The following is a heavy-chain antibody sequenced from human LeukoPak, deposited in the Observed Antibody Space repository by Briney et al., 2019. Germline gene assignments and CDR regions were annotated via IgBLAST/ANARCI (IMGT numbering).Heavy chain of an antibody. Sequence: GGSLRLSCAASGFTFSSYAMHWVRQAPGKGLEWVAVISYDGSNKYYADSVKGRFTISRDNSKNTLYLQMNSLRAEDTAVYYCARDSSIAARQPFDYWGQGTLVTVSS. V-gene: IGHV3-30*04. D-gene: IGHD6-6*01. J-gene: IGHJ4*02. CDR2: ISYDGSNK. CDR1: GFTFSSYA. CDR3: ARDSSIAARQPFDY.